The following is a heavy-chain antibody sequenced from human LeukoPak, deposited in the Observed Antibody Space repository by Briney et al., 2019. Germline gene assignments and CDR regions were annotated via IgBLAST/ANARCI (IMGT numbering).Heavy chain of an antibody. CDR2: IYPGDSDT. J-gene: IGHJ4*02. V-gene: IGHV5-51*01. D-gene: IGHD6-13*01. Sequence: HGESLKISRKGSGYSFTSYWIGWVRQMPGKGLEWMGIIYPGDSDTRYSPSFQGQVTISADKSISTAYLQWSSLKASDTAMYYCASGIAAAGASFDYWGQGTLVTVSS. CDR1: GYSFTSYW. CDR3: ASGIAAAGASFDY.